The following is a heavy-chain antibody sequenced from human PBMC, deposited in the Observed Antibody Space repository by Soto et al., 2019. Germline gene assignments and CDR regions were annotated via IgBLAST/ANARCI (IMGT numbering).Heavy chain of an antibody. CDR2: IYYTGNT. J-gene: IGHJ6*03. D-gene: IGHD3-10*01. CDR1: GGSISTYY. Sequence: SETLSLTCTVTGGSISTYYWSWIRQPPGKGLEWIGHIYYTGNTNYNPSLKSRVTISVDTSTNRFSLRLRSVSAADTAVYYCAKGPHSASGYYYMDVWGKGTTVTVSS. CDR3: AKGPHSASGYYYMDV. V-gene: IGHV4-59*13.